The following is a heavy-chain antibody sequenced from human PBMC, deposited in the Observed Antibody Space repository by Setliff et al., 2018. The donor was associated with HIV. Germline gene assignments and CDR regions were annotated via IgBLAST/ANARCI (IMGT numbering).Heavy chain of an antibody. V-gene: IGHV1-46*04. D-gene: IGHD3-10*01. CDR1: GYTFTNYY. Sequence: ASVKVSCKASGYTFTNYYMHWVRQAPGQGLEWMGIINPNGVTTSYAQKLQGRVTITRDTSTSTVSMELSRLRSEDTAVYYCARAAVWFGELFSLDYWGQGTLVTVPS. J-gene: IGHJ4*02. CDR3: ARAAVWFGELFSLDY. CDR2: INPNGVTT.